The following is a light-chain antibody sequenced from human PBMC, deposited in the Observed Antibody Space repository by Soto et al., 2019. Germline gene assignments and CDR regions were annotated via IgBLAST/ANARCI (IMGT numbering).Light chain of an antibody. CDR2: WAS. CDR3: QQYYSTPLT. J-gene: IGKJ5*01. Sequence: DIVMTQSPDSLAVSLGERATINCKSSQNLLYSSNNKNYLAWYQQKPGQPPRLLIYWASTRESGVPDRFSGSGSGTDFTLTITSLQAEDVAVYYCQQYYSTPLTFGQGTRLEIK. V-gene: IGKV4-1*01. CDR1: QNLLYSSNNKNY.